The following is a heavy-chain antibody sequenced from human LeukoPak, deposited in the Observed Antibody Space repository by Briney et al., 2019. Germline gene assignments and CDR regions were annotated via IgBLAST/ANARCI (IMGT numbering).Heavy chain of an antibody. J-gene: IGHJ4*02. V-gene: IGHV3-23*01. CDR1: GFTLSIYA. D-gene: IGHD4-17*01. Sequence: AGGSLRPSCAASGFTLSIYAMSWVRQAPGKGLEWVSAISGSGGSTYYADSVKGRFTISRDNSKNTLYLQMNSLRAEDTAVYYCAKLIAVGDYDYWGQGTLVTVSS. CDR3: AKLIAVGDYDY. CDR2: ISGSGGST.